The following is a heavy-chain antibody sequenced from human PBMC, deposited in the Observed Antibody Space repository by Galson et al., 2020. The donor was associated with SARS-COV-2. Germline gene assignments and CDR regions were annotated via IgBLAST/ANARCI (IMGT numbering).Heavy chain of an antibody. Sequence: SETLSLTCAVSGYSISSGYHWGWIRQPPGKGLECIGSIYHSGNTYYNPSLESRVTISVDTSKNQFSLKLSSVTAADTAVYYCARGNEFRPYSAFNNWGHGTLVTVSS. CDR3: ARGNEFRPYSAFNN. CDR1: GYSISSGYH. J-gene: IGHJ4*01. D-gene: IGHD1-26*01. CDR2: IYHSGNT. V-gene: IGHV4-38-2*01.